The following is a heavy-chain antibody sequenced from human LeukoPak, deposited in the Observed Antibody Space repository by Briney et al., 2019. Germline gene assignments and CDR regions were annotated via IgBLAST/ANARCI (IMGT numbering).Heavy chain of an antibody. Sequence: SGGSLRLSCAASGFTFSSYGMHWVRQAPGKGLEWVAVISYDGSNKYYADSVKGRFTISRDNSKNTLYLQMNSLRAEDTAVYYCAKDLEQLRLYYYYYMDVWGKGTTVTVSS. J-gene: IGHJ6*03. CDR2: ISYDGSNK. D-gene: IGHD6-13*01. CDR1: GFTFSSYG. V-gene: IGHV3-30*18. CDR3: AKDLEQLRLYYYYYMDV.